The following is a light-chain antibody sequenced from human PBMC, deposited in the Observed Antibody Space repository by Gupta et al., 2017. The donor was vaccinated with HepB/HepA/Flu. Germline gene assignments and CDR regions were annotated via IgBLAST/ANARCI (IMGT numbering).Light chain of an antibody. Sequence: DIQMTQTPSTLSASVGDRVTITCRASQTIKSWLAWDVQKPGKAPQVLIYKASNLETGVPSRVSDSGCGTEFILTISSLQPDEFATYYCQQYDVYPWTFGQGTNIEIK. CDR1: QTIKSW. J-gene: IGKJ1*01. CDR3: QQYDVYPWT. V-gene: IGKV1-5*03. CDR2: KAS.